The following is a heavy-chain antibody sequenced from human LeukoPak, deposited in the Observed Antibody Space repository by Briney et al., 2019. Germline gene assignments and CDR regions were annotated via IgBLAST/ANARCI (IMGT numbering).Heavy chain of an antibody. J-gene: IGHJ6*02. Sequence: ASVKVSCKASGYTFTSYDINWVRQATGQGLEWMGWMNPNSGNTGYAQKFQGRVTMARNTSISTAYVELSSLRSEDTAVYYCARGLGGSMVYAYTHYYYGMDVWGQGTTVTVSS. CDR1: GYTFTSYD. V-gene: IGHV1-8*01. CDR3: ARGLGGSMVYAYTHYYYGMDV. CDR2: MNPNSGNT. D-gene: IGHD2-8*01.